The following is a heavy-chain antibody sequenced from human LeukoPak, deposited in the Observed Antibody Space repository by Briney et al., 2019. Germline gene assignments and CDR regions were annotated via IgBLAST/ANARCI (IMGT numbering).Heavy chain of an antibody. J-gene: IGHJ6*02. D-gene: IGHD6-6*01. CDR2: IYYSGST. Sequence: PSETLSLTCTVSGGSISSYYWSWIRQPPGKGLEWIGYIYYSGSTNYNPSLKSRVTISVDTSKNQFSLKLSSVTAVDTAVYYCARDMIAARRGGGYYYYGMDVWGQGTTVTVSS. CDR1: GGSISSYY. V-gene: IGHV4-59*01. CDR3: ARDMIAARRGGGYYYYGMDV.